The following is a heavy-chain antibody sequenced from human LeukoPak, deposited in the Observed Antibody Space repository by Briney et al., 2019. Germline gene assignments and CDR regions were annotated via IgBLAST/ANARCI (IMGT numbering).Heavy chain of an antibody. CDR2: IYYSGST. D-gene: IGHD3-10*01. J-gene: IGHJ4*02. V-gene: IGHV4-61*01. CDR3: ARNPMVRGVMTDY. Sequence: PSETLSLTCTVSGGSVSSGSYYWSWIRQPPGKGLEWIGYIYYSGSTNYNPSLKSRVTISVDTSKNQFSLKLSSVTAADTAVYYCARNPMVRGVMTDYWGQGTLVTVLS. CDR1: GGSVSSGSYY.